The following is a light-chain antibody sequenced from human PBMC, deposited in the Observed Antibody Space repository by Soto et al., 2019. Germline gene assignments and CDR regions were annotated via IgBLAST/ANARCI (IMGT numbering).Light chain of an antibody. CDR2: GAS. J-gene: IGKJ1*01. Sequence: DIQMTQSPSSLSASVGDRVTITCQASQSIRTYVNWYQQKPGKAPNLLIYGASSLQSGVPSRFSGSGSGTDFSLTISSLQPDDFATYYCQQSFNTPRTFGQGTKVEIK. CDR1: QSIRTY. V-gene: IGKV1-39*01. CDR3: QQSFNTPRT.